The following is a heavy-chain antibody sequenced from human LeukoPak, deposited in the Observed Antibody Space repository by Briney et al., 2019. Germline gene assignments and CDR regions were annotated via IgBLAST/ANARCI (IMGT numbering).Heavy chain of an antibody. CDR3: ASSPFTFGGVIVWTFDY. J-gene: IGHJ4*02. CDR1: GGSISSYY. Sequence: SETLSLTCTVSGGSISSYYWSWIRQPAGKGLELIGRIYTSGSTNYNPSLKSRVTMSVDTSKNQFSLKLSSVTAADTAVYYCASSPFTFGGVIVWTFDYWGQGTLVTVSS. CDR2: IYTSGST. D-gene: IGHD3-16*02. V-gene: IGHV4-4*07.